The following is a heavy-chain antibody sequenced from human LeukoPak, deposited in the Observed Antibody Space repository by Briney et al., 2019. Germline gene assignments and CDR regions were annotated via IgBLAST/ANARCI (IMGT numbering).Heavy chain of an antibody. CDR3: ARDYCSSTSCYPY. J-gene: IGHJ4*02. CDR2: INHSGST. V-gene: IGHV4-34*01. Sequence: PSETLSLTCTVSGGSISSGYYWSWIRQPPGKGLEWIGEINHSGSTNYNPSLKSRVTISVDTSKNQFSLKLSSVTAADTAVYYCARDYCSSTSCYPYWGQGTLVTVSS. D-gene: IGHD2-2*01. CDR1: GGSISSGYY.